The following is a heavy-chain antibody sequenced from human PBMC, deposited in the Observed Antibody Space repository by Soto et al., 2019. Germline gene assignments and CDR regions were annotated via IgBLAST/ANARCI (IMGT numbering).Heavy chain of an antibody. CDR2: ISYDGSNK. CDR1: GFTFSSYA. CDR3: VRADRIAVADTFFDY. D-gene: IGHD6-19*01. J-gene: IGHJ4*02. V-gene: IGHV3-30-3*01. Sequence: QVQLVESGGGVVQPGRSLRLSCAASGFTFSSYAMHWVRQAPGKGLEWVAVISYDGSNKYYADSVKGRFTISRDNSKNTLYLQMNSLRAEDTAVYYCVRADRIAVADTFFDYWGQGTLVTVSS.